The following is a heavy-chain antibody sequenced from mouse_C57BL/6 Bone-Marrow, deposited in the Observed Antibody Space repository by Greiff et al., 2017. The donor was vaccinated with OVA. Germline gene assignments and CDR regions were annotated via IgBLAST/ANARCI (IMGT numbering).Heavy chain of an antibody. J-gene: IGHJ2*01. V-gene: IGHV1-64*01. D-gene: IGHD2-4*01. Sequence: QVQLQQPGAELVKPGASVKLSCKASGYTFTSYWMHWVKQRPGQGLEWIGMIHPNSGSTNYNEKFKSKATLTVDKSSSTAYMQLSSLTSEDSAVYYCASYDYDEGFDYWRQGTTLTVSS. CDR3: ASYDYDEGFDY. CDR1: GYTFTSYW. CDR2: IHPNSGST.